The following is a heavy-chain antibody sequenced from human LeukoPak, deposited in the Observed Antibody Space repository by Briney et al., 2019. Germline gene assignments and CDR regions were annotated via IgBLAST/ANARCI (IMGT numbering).Heavy chain of an antibody. D-gene: IGHD2-15*01. Sequence: ASVKVSCRASGGTFSSYATSWVRQAPGQGLEWMGRIIPILGIANYAQKFQGRVTITADKSTSTAYVELSSLRSEDTAVYYCARAVSHDVVFDIWGQGTMVTVSS. V-gene: IGHV1-69*04. CDR2: IIPILGIA. J-gene: IGHJ3*02. CDR1: GGTFSSYA. CDR3: ARAVSHDVVFDI.